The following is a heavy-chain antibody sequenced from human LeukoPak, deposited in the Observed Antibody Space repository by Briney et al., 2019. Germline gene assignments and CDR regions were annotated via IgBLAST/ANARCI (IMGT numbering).Heavy chain of an antibody. CDR3: ARGTAAAANRNWFDS. J-gene: IGHJ5*01. Sequence: GGSLRLSCAASGFLFSRYAMIWVRQTPGKGLEWVSAITETGAGTYYADSVKGRFTMSRDNSRNTVYLQMDSLRAEDTAVYFCARGTAAAANRNWFDSWGQGTLVTVSS. D-gene: IGHD6-13*01. CDR1: GFLFSRYA. V-gene: IGHV3-23*01. CDR2: ITETGAGT.